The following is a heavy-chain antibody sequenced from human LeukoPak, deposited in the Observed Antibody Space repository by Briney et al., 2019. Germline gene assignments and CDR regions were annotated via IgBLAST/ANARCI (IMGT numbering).Heavy chain of an antibody. D-gene: IGHD2-15*01. V-gene: IGHV3-7*01. CDR2: IDEAGKDR. CDR3: ARASPGVVFNYFDY. J-gene: IGHJ4*01. Sequence: PGGSLRLSCAASGFTFSSYAVSWVRQAPGKGLEWVANIDEAGKDRYYADSVKGRFTISRDNTKNSVFLDMTSLRVEDTATYFCARASPGVVFNYFDYWGQGALVPVSS. CDR1: GFTFSSYA.